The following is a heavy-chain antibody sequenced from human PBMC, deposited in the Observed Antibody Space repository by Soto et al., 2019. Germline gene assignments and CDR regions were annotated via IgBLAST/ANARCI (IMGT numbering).Heavy chain of an antibody. J-gene: IGHJ4*02. V-gene: IGHV3-11*01. CDR3: ARNVPPDY. Sequence: GGSLRLSCAASGFTFSDYYMNWIRHTPGKGLEWASYISNNGSAIYHADFVKGRFTISRDNAKNSLYLQMSSLRAEDTAVYYCARNVPPDYWGQGTLVTVSS. CDR2: ISNNGSAI. CDR1: GFTFSDYY.